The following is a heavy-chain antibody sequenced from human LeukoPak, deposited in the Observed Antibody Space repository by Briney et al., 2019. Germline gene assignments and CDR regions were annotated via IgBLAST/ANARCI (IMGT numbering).Heavy chain of an antibody. V-gene: IGHV3-23*01. CDR1: GISFGSYA. CDR2: IGGSGGST. D-gene: IGHD6-19*01. Sequence: PGGSLRLSCAASGISFGSYAMSWVRQAPGKGLEWVSSIGGSGGSTHYADSVKGRFTISRDNSKNTLYLQMTSLRAEDTAVYYCAKRTKSGWSTDAFDIWGQGTKVTVSS. J-gene: IGHJ3*02. CDR3: AKRTKSGWSTDAFDI.